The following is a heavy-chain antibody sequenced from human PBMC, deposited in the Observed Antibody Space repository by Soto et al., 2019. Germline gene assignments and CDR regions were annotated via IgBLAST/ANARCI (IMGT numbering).Heavy chain of an antibody. CDR2: IKQDGRGK. J-gene: IGHJ6*03. V-gene: IGHV3-7*01. CDR1: GFTFSSYW. CDR3: ARVAYSNYYYYMDV. Sequence: EVQLVESGGGLVQPGGSLRLSCAASGFTFSSYWMSWVRQAPGKGLEWVANIKQDGRGKYYVDSVKGRFTISRDNDKNSLYLQMNSLRAEDTAVYYCARVAYSNYYYYMDVWGKGTTVTVSS. D-gene: IGHD4-4*01.